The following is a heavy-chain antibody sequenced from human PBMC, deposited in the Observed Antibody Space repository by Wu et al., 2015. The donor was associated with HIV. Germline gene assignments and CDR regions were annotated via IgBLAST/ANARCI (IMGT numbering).Heavy chain of an antibody. CDR3: ASPRSPGFSSAWPTYFDY. CDR2: IIPLFGTT. Sequence: QVQLEQSGAEVKKPGASMRVSCKASGNTFNAINWVRQAPGQGLEWMGGIIPLFGTTEYAQIFQGRVTITTDESTSTAYMRLSSLRSEDTAVYYCASPRSPGFSSAWPTYFDYWGHGTLVTVSS. V-gene: IGHV1-69*01. D-gene: IGHD6-19*01. CDR1: GNTFNA. J-gene: IGHJ4*01.